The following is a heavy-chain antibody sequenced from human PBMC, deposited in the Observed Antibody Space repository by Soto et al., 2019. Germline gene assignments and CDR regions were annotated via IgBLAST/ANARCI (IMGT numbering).Heavy chain of an antibody. D-gene: IGHD3-3*01. CDR3: AREARDYVGDGYYYRK. J-gene: IGHJ1*01. CDR2: IYSSGGT. Sequence: PSETLSLTCTVSGDSISNYYWSWIRQPAGKGLEWIGRIYSSGGTDYNPSLKSRVTMSVDTSKNQFSLRLRSVTAADTAVYYCAREARDYVGDGYYYRKWGQGTLVTVSS. CDR1: GDSISNYY. V-gene: IGHV4-4*07.